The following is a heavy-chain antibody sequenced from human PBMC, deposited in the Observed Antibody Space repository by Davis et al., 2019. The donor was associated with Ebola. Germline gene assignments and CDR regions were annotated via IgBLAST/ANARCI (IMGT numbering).Heavy chain of an antibody. V-gene: IGHV3-23*01. Sequence: PGGSLRLSCAASGFTFSNYAMSWVRQAPGKGLEWVSSVGITDKTYYTESVKGRFTISRDNSKNTVFLQMNSLRAEDTAVYSCAKRSASGTYYFDSWGQGTLVTVSS. J-gene: IGHJ4*02. CDR3: AKRSASGTYYFDS. CDR2: VGITDKT. CDR1: GFTFSNYA. D-gene: IGHD1-26*01.